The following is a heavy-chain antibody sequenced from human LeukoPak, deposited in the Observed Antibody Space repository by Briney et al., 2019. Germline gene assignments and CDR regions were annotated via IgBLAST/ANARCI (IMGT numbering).Heavy chain of an antibody. CDR3: ARQDGDSTYQYYGMDV. CDR2: IYYSGST. CDR1: GGSISSSSYS. V-gene: IGHV4-39*01. J-gene: IGHJ6*02. D-gene: IGHD5-18*01. Sequence: SSETLSLTCTVSGGSISSSSYSWGWIRQPPGKGLEWIGSIYYSGSTYYNPSLKSRVTISVDTSKNQFSLKLSSVTAADTAVYYCARQDGDSTYQYYGMDVWGQGTTVTVSS.